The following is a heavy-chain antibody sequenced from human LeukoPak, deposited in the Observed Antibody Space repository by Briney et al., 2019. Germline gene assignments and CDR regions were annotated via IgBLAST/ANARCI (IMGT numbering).Heavy chain of an antibody. CDR2: ISPSGDIR. V-gene: IGHV3-23*01. J-gene: IGHJ4*02. D-gene: IGHD4/OR15-4a*01. CDR1: GFTFSNHG. Sequence: GGSLRLSCAASGFTFSNHGMNWVRQAPGKGLEWVSGISPSGDIRYYADSVKGRFTISRDNSKNTLYLQMNSLRAEDTAVYYCAYLRTMWGQGTLVTVSS. CDR3: AYLRTM.